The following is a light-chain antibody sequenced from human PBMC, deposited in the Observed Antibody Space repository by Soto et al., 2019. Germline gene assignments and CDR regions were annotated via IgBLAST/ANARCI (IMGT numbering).Light chain of an antibody. V-gene: IGLV2-23*02. CDR3: CSYAGTSTVL. J-gene: IGLJ2*01. CDR1: SSDVGTYDL. CDR2: EVT. Sequence: QSALTQPASVSGSPGQSITISCTGTSSDVGTYDLVSWYQQHPGKAPKLMIYEVTKRPSGVSNRFSGSKSGTTASLTISGLQVEDEADYYCCSYAGTSTVLFGGGTKVTVL.